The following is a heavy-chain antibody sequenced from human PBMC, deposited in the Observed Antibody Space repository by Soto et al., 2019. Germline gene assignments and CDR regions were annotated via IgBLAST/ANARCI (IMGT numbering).Heavy chain of an antibody. D-gene: IGHD3-9*01. Sequence: QVQLVQSGSEVKKPGSSVKVSCKASGGTFSSYAISWVRQAPGQGLEWMGGIIPIFGTANYAQKFQGRVTITADESTSTAYMELSSVRSEDTAVYYCARGGEGGTLRYFDWGYWGQGTLVTVSS. V-gene: IGHV1-69*01. J-gene: IGHJ4*02. CDR1: GGTFSSYA. CDR3: ARGGEGGTLRYFDWGY. CDR2: IIPIFGTA.